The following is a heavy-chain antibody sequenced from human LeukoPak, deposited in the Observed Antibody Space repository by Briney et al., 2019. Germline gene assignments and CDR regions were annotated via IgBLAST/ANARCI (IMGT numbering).Heavy chain of an antibody. CDR3: ARLFGGVTAFDY. CDR2: ISSSSSYI. J-gene: IGHJ4*02. Sequence: GGSLRLSCAASGFTFSSYIMSWVRQAPGKGLEWVSSISSSSSYIYYTDSVKGRFTISRDNAKNSLYLQMNSLRAEDTAVYYCARLFGGVTAFDYWGQGALVTVSS. D-gene: IGHD2-2*01. CDR1: GFTFSSYI. V-gene: IGHV3-21*01.